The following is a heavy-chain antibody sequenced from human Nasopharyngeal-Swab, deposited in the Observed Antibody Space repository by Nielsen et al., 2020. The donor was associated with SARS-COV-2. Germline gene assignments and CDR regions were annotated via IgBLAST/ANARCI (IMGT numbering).Heavy chain of an antibody. CDR3: AREQRGGDFWTRHYYNGMDV. Sequence: SETLSLTCAISGGSISSYYWSWIRQPPGKGLEWIGRIHYSGSTYHNPSLKSRVTMAVDTSNNQFSLKVTSVTAADTAVYYCAREQRGGDFWTRHYYNGMDVWGQGTTVTVSS. J-gene: IGHJ6*02. D-gene: IGHD3/OR15-3a*01. CDR1: GGSISSYY. CDR2: IHYSGST. V-gene: IGHV4-59*13.